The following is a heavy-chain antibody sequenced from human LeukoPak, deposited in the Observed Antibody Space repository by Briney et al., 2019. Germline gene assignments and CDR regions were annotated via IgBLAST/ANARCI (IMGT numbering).Heavy chain of an antibody. CDR3: ARGIGYYDSSGYYCWYFDL. D-gene: IGHD3-22*01. Sequence: ASVKVSCKASGGTFSSYAISWVRQAPGQGLEWMGGIIPIFGTANYAQKFQGRVTITTDKSTSTAYMELSSLRSEDTAVYYCARGIGYYDSSGYYCWYFDLWGRGTLVTVSS. J-gene: IGHJ2*01. CDR2: IIPIFGTA. V-gene: IGHV1-69*05. CDR1: GGTFSSYA.